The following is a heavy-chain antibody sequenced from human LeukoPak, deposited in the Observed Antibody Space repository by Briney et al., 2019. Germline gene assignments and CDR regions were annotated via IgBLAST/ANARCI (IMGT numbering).Heavy chain of an antibody. V-gene: IGHV4-34*01. CDR1: GGSFSGYY. CDR3: ARGVYSGSYYDWDY. CDR2: INHSGST. Sequence: PSETLSLTCAVYGGSFSGYYWSWIRQPPGKGLEWIGEINHSGSTNYNPSLKSRVTISVDTSKNQFSLKLSSVTAADTAVYYCARGVYSGSYYDWDYWGQGTLVTVSS. J-gene: IGHJ4*02. D-gene: IGHD1-26*01.